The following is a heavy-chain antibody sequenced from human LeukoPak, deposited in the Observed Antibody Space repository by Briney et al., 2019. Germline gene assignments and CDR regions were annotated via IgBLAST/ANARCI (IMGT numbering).Heavy chain of an antibody. Sequence: GGSLRLSCAASGFTFSDYYMSWIRQAPGKGLEWVSYISSSAGTIYYADSVKGRFTISRDNAKNSLYLQMNSLRAEDTAVYYCARGSLDYGDSRFDSWGQGTLVTVSS. J-gene: IGHJ4*02. CDR1: GFTFSDYY. D-gene: IGHD4-17*01. CDR2: ISSSAGTI. V-gene: IGHV3-11*04. CDR3: ARGSLDYGDSRFDS.